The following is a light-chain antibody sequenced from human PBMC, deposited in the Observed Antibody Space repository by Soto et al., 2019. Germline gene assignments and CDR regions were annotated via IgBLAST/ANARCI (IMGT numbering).Light chain of an antibody. Sequence: EIVLTQSPGTLSLSPGERATLSCRASQSVTSGYLGWYQQKPGQAPRLLIYGASSRATGISDRFSGSGSGTDVTLTISRLEPEDFAVYYCQQYATSHPMYTFGQGTKVEIK. J-gene: IGKJ2*01. CDR1: QSVTSGY. CDR3: QQYATSHPMYT. CDR2: GAS. V-gene: IGKV3-20*01.